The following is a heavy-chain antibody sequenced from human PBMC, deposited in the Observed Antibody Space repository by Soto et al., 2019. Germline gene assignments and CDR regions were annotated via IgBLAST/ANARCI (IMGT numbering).Heavy chain of an antibody. V-gene: IGHV3-66*01. D-gene: IGHD4-17*01. Sequence: GGSLRLPCVVSGFSVSSNYMPWVRQAPGKGLEWVSVIYSGGNTYYADSVKGRFSISRDNSKNTLYLQMNSLRAEDTAVYYCTRDSTDTVSDYWGQGTLVTVT. J-gene: IGHJ4*02. CDR3: TRDSTDTVSDY. CDR2: IYSGGNT. CDR1: GFSVSSNY.